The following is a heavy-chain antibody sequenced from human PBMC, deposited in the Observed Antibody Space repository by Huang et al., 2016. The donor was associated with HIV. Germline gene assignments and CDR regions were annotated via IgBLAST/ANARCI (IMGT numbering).Heavy chain of an antibody. D-gene: IGHD1-1*01. V-gene: IGHV1-46*01. CDR1: GYTFTSYY. CDR2: IIPSGGST. J-gene: IGHJ3*02. Sequence: QVQLVQSGAEVKKPGASVKVSCKASGYTFTSYYMHWVRQAPGQGREWMGIIIPSGGSTSYAQKFQGRVTMTRDTSTSTVYMELSSLRSEDTAVYYCARGSKGNAFDIWGQGTMVTVSS. CDR3: ARGSKGNAFDI.